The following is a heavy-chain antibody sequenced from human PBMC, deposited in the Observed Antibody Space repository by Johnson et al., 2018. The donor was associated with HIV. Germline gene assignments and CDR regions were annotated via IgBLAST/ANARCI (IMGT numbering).Heavy chain of an antibody. Sequence: VQVVESGGGLVQPGGSLRLSCAASGFTFSSYWMSWVRQAPGKGLEWVSYISSRSGITIYYADSVRGRFTISRDNAKNSLYLQMNSLRAEDTAVYYCARDRAVPDDGYNDYAFDIWGQGTMVTVSS. D-gene: IGHD5-24*01. CDR3: ARDRAVPDDGYNDYAFDI. CDR1: GFTFSSYW. CDR2: ISSRSGITI. V-gene: IGHV3-48*04. J-gene: IGHJ3*02.